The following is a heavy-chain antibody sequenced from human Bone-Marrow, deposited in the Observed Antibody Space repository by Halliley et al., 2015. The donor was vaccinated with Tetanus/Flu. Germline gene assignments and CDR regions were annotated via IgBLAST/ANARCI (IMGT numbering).Heavy chain of an antibody. D-gene: IGHD1-1*01. Sequence: WMGSIYSRGSTSYNPSLARRGTLSVDTSKNQFSLSLSSVSGADTAVYYGARGSAIAVQPASAWGQGTLVTVTS. V-gene: IGHV4-31*02. CDR3: ARGSAIAVQPASA. CDR2: IYSRGST. J-gene: IGHJ5*02.